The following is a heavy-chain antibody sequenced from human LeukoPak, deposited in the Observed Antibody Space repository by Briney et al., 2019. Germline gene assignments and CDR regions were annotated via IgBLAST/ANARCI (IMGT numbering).Heavy chain of an antibody. CDR1: GGSISSYY. J-gene: IGHJ4*02. CDR3: ARDLGYCSGDSCYHYFDY. CDR2: IYTSGST. D-gene: IGHD2-15*01. V-gene: IGHV4-4*07. Sequence: SETLSLTCTVSGGSISSYYWSRIWQPAGKGLEWIGRIYTSGSTNYNPSLKSRVTMSVDTSKNQFSLKLISVTAADTAVYYCARDLGYCSGDSCYHYFDYWGQGTLVTVSS.